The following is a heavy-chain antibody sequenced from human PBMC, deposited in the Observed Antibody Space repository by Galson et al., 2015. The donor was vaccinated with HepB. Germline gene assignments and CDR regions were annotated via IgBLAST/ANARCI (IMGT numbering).Heavy chain of an antibody. Sequence: SLRLSCAASGFTFNSYSMNWVRQAPGKGLEWVSSISSSSSYIYYADSVKGRFTISRDNAKNSLYLQMNSLRAEDTAVYYCARVPGGSPFYYYYGMDVWGQGTTVTVSS. J-gene: IGHJ6*02. CDR2: ISSSSSYI. CDR3: ARVPGGSPFYYYYGMDV. CDR1: GFTFNSYS. V-gene: IGHV3-21*01. D-gene: IGHD2-15*01.